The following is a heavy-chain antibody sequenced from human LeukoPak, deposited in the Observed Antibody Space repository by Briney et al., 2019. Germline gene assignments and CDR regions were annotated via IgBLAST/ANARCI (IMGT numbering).Heavy chain of an antibody. CDR1: GFTFSSYS. D-gene: IGHD2-2*01. J-gene: IGHJ2*01. V-gene: IGHV3-7*02. CDR2: IKQDGNDK. Sequence: PGGSLRLSCVASGFTFSSYSMQWVRQAPGRGLEWVANIKQDGNDKHYVDSVKGRFTISRDNAKNSLYLQMNSLRADDTAVYYCAGGSTSWANWYFDLWGRGTLVTVSS. CDR3: AGGSTSWANWYFDL.